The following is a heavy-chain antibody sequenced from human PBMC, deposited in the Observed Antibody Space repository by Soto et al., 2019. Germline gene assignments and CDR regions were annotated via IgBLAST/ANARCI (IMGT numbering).Heavy chain of an antibody. CDR2: INHSGST. J-gene: IGHJ6*03. CDR3: ARDRNYVYYYYMDV. CDR1: GGSFSGYY. Sequence: PSETLSLTCAVYGGSFSGYYWSWLRQPPGKGLEWIGEINHSGSTNYNPSLKSRVTISVDTSKNQFSLKLSSVTAADTAVYYCARDRNYVYYYYMDVWGKGTTVTVSS. D-gene: IGHD1-7*01. V-gene: IGHV4-34*01.